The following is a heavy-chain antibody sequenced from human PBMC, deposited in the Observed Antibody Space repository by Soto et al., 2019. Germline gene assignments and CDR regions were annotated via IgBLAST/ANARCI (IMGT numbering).Heavy chain of an antibody. Sequence: SETLSLTCAVSGGSISSSNWWSWVRQPPGKGLEWIGEIYHSGSTNYNPSLKSRVTISVDKSKNQFSLKLSSVTAADTAVYYCARGLKSDIVVVPAASGSYFDYWGQGTLVTVSS. CDR1: GGSISSSNW. CDR3: ARGLKSDIVVVPAASGSYFDY. J-gene: IGHJ4*02. D-gene: IGHD2-2*01. V-gene: IGHV4-4*02. CDR2: IYHSGST.